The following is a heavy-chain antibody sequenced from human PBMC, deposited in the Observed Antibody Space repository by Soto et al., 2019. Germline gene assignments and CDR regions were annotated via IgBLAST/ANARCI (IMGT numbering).Heavy chain of an antibody. J-gene: IGHJ2*01. CDR2: TYSPAGST. D-gene: IGHD4-4*01. CDR1: GASIINHH. CDR3: ATRQAYSPTWFFDL. V-gene: IGHV4-59*11. Sequence: QVQLQESGPGLVKPWETLSLTCSVSGASIINHHWTWIRQPPGRGLEWIGCTYSPAGSTTYNPSPKSRVTFSLDSSKNQFSLSLTSVTAADTAVYYCATRQAYSPTWFFDLWGRGTLVTVSP.